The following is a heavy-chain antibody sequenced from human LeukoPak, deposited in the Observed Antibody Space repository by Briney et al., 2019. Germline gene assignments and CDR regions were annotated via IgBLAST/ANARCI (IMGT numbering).Heavy chain of an antibody. Sequence: GGSLRLSCAASGFTVSSNYMNWVRQAPGKGLEWVSVIYSGGSTYYADSVKGRFTISRDNSKNTLFLQMNSLRAEDTAVYYCARGRLPYYYGSGSYYNEGVPGDYWGQGTLVTVSS. CDR1: GFTVSSNY. CDR2: IYSGGST. CDR3: ARGRLPYYYGSGSYYNEGVPGDY. V-gene: IGHV3-53*01. J-gene: IGHJ4*02. D-gene: IGHD3-10*01.